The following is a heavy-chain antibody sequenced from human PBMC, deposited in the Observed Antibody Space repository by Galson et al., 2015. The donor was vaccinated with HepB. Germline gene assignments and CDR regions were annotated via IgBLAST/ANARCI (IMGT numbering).Heavy chain of an antibody. J-gene: IGHJ5*02. V-gene: IGHV4-59*01. D-gene: IGHD2-15*01. Sequence: TLSLTCTVSGGSISSYYWSWIRQPPGKGLEWIGYIYYSGSTNYNPSLKSRVTISVDTSKNQFSLKLSSVTAADTAVYYCARGGLYCSGGSCYGSTSRWIDPWGHGTLVT. CDR1: GGSISSYY. CDR3: ARGGLYCSGGSCYGSTSRWIDP. CDR2: IYYSGST.